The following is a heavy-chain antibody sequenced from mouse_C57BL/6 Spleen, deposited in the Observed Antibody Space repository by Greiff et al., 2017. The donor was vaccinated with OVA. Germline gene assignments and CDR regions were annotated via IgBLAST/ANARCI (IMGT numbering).Heavy chain of an antibody. CDR3: ARPYSNSYYYAMDY. J-gene: IGHJ4*01. CDR2: INPYNGDT. D-gene: IGHD2-5*01. CDR1: GYSFTGYF. V-gene: IGHV1-20*01. Sequence: EVKLQQSGPELVKPGDSVKISCKASGYSFTGYFMNWVMQSHGKSLEWIGRINPYNGDTFYNQKFKGKATLTVDKSSSTAHMELRSLTSEDSAVYYCARPYSNSYYYAMDYWGQGTSVTVSS.